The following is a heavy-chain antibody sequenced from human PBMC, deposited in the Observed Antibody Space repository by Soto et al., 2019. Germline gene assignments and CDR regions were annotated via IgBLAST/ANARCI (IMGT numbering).Heavy chain of an antibody. V-gene: IGHV3-23*01. D-gene: IGHD6-19*01. CDR3: AKDWAGDAFDL. CDR2: MSFSGGTT. Sequence: EVQLLESGGGLVQPGGSLRLSCAASRFTFSTYAMSWVRQAPGQGLEWVSSMSFSGGTTYYADSVKGRFTNSRDNPKNTLYLEMTSLRAEDTAIYCCAKDWAGDAFDLWGQGTMVTVSS. CDR1: RFTFSTYA. J-gene: IGHJ3*01.